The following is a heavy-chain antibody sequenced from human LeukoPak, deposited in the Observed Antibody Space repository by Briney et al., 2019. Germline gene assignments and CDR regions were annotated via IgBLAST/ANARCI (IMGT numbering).Heavy chain of an antibody. V-gene: IGHV1-24*01. CDR3: ATHPMEVGATFNFDY. J-gene: IGHJ4*02. CDR2: FDPEDGET. CDR1: GFTFTSH. Sequence: ASVKVSCKASGFTFTSHDYNWVRQAPGKGLEWMGGFDPEDGETIYAQKFQGRVTMTEDTSTDTAYMELSSLRSEDTAVYYCATHPMEVGATFNFDYWGQGTLSPSPQ. D-gene: IGHD1-26*01.